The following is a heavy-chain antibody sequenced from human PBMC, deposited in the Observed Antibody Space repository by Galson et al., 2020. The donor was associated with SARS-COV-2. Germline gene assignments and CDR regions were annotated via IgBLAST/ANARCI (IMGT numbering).Heavy chain of an antibody. CDR2: IYYSGST. J-gene: IGHJ3*02. CDR1: GGSVSSGSYY. CDR3: ARGLYYYDSSGSARLDAFDI. D-gene: IGHD3-22*01. V-gene: IGHV4-61*01. Sequence: SDTLSLTCTVSGGSVSSGSYYWSWIRQPPGKGLEWIGYIYYSGSTNYNPSLKIRVTISVDTSKNQFSLKLSSVTAADTAVYYCARGLYYYDSSGSARLDAFDIWGQGTMVTVSS.